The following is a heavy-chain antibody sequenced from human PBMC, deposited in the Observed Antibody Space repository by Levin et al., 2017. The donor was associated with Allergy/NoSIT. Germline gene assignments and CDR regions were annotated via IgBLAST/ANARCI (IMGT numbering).Heavy chain of an antibody. D-gene: IGHD2-15*01. CDR1: GFTFSRHA. J-gene: IGHJ2*01. CDR2: ISGSGEST. CDR3: SRSSLHEEVSANFWYFDL. V-gene: IGHV3-23*01. Sequence: PGGSLRLSCAASGFTFSRHAMNWVRQAPGKGLEWVPVISGSGESTSYADSVRGRSTASRDNSKNTLFLQISSLSAEATAICFRSRSSLHEEVSANFWYFDLWGRGTLVTISS.